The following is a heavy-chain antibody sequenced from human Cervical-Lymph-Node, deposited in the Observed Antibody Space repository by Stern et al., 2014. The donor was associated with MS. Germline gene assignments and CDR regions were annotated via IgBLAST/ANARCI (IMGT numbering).Heavy chain of an antibody. V-gene: IGHV2-5*02. CDR2: IYGDDSK. D-gene: IGHD4-17*01. CDR1: GFSLSTSGVA. J-gene: IGHJ4*02. Sequence: QVTLRESGPTLVKPTQTLTGTCSFAGFSLSTSGVAVGWIRQPPGKALEWLGVIYGDDSKNYSPSLRSRLTITKDTSKNQVVLTMTNMDPVDTATYYCAHRRYGDLNYWGQGTLVTVSS. CDR3: AHRRYGDLNY.